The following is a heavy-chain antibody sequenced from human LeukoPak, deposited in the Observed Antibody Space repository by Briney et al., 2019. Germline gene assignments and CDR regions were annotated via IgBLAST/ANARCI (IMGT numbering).Heavy chain of an antibody. CDR2: ISGSGGST. D-gene: IGHD2-15*01. CDR3: AKDGVVVAAYFFDY. V-gene: IGHV3-23*01. J-gene: IGHJ4*02. CDR1: GSTFGSYA. Sequence: QTGGSLRLSCAASGSTFGSYAMSWVRQAPGKGLEWVSAISGSGGSTYYADSVKGRFTISRDNSKNTLYLQMNSLRAEDTAVYYCAKDGVVVAAYFFDYWGQGTLVTVSS.